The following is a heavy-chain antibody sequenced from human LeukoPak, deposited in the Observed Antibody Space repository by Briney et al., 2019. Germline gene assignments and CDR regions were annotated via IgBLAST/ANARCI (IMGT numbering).Heavy chain of an antibody. Sequence: SETLSLTCTVSGYSISSGYYWGWIRQPPGKGLEWIGNIYPTGSTYYNPSLKSRVTISVDTSKNQFSLNLTSVTTADTAVYYCARRIRGVNDAFDIWGQGTMVTVSS. J-gene: IGHJ3*02. CDR1: GYSISSGYY. CDR2: IYPTGST. D-gene: IGHD3-10*01. CDR3: ARRIRGVNDAFDI. V-gene: IGHV4-38-2*02.